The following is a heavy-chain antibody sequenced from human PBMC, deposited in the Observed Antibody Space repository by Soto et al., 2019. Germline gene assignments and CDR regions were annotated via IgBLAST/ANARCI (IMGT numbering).Heavy chain of an antibody. CDR1: GGSISSYY. CDR2: IYYSGST. Sequence: SETPSLPCTVSGGSISSYYWSWGRRPPGKGLEWIAYIYYSGSTNYNPSLKSRVTISVDTSKNQFSLKLSSVTAADTAVYYCARDQPRTIFGVASRYYYGMDVWGQGTTVTVSS. D-gene: IGHD3-3*01. CDR3: ARDQPRTIFGVASRYYYGMDV. V-gene: IGHV4-59*01. J-gene: IGHJ6*02.